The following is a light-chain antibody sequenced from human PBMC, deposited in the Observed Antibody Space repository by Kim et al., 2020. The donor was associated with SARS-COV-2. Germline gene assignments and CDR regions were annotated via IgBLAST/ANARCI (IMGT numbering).Light chain of an antibody. CDR2: ATS. CDR1: QGISKY. J-gene: IGKJ3*01. CDR3: QKYNNAPLT. V-gene: IGKV1-27*01. Sequence: DIQMTQSPSSLSASVGDRVTITCRASQGISKYLAWYQQKPGKVPKLLIYATSALQSGVPSRFSGSGSGTYFTLTISSLQPEDVATYYCQKYNNAPLTFGPRTKVDIK.